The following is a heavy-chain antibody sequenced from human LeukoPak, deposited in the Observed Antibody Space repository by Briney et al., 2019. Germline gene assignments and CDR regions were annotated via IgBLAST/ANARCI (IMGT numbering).Heavy chain of an antibody. CDR2: INHSGST. CDR3: AYGYFDY. D-gene: IGHD3-10*01. V-gene: IGHV4-34*01. Sequence: SETLSLTCAVYGGSFSGYYWSWIRQPPGKGLEWIGEINHSGSTNYNPSLKSRVTISVDTSKNQFSLKLSSVTAADTAVYYCAYGYFDYWGQGTLVTVSS. J-gene: IGHJ4*02. CDR1: GGSFSGYY.